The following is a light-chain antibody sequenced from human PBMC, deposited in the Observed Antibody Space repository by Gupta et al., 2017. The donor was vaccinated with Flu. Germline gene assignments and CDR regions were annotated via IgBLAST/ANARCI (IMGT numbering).Light chain of an antibody. J-gene: IGLJ3*02. CDR1: KLGDKY. V-gene: IGLV3-1*01. CDR3: QTWDSNIAV. Sequence: CSGDKLGDKYVCWYQQKAGQSPVLVIYQDWKRPSGIPERFSASNSGNTVTLTISGTQAMDEADYYCQTWDSNIAVFGGGTK. CDR2: QDW.